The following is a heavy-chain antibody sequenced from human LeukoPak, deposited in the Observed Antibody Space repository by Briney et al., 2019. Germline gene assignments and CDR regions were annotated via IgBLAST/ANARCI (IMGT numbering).Heavy chain of an antibody. D-gene: IGHD2-21*02. V-gene: IGHV4-59*01. J-gene: IGHJ1*01. Sequence: SETLSLTCTVSGGSISSYYWSWIRQPPGKGLEWIGYIYYSGGTNYNPSLKSRVTISVDTSKNQFSLKLSSVTAADTAVYYCARDCGGDCSEYFQHWGQGTLVTVSS. CDR2: IYYSGGT. CDR1: GGSISSYY. CDR3: ARDCGGDCSEYFQH.